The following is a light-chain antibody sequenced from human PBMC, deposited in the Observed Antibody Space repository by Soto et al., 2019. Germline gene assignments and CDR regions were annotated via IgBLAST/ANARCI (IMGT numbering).Light chain of an antibody. Sequence: EIVLTQSPGTLSLSPGERATLSCRASQSISRNLAWYQQKPGQAPRLLIYDASNRATGTPARFSGSGSGTDFTLTISSLEAEDFALYYCQQRSKWPVTFGGGTKVDI. J-gene: IGKJ4*01. CDR1: QSISRN. V-gene: IGKV3-11*01. CDR3: QQRSKWPVT. CDR2: DAS.